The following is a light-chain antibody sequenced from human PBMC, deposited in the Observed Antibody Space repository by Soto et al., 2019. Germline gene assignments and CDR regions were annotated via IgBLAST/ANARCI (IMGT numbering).Light chain of an antibody. CDR1: RTDVDGYDY. CDR2: DVS. J-gene: IGLJ1*01. V-gene: IGLV2-14*03. Sequence: QSVLTQPASVSGSPGQSIAISCTGVRTDVDGYDYVSWYQQHPGQAPQLMIYDVSNRPSGVPDRFSGSKSGNTASLTISGLQAEDEAYYYCTPYKSSMTFYVCGTGPKVTVL. CDR3: TPYKSSMTFYV.